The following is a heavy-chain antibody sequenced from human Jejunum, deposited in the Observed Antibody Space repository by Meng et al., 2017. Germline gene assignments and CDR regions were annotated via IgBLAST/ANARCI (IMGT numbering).Heavy chain of an antibody. D-gene: IGHD3-16*01. V-gene: IGHV1-2*02. J-gene: IGHJ4*02. CDR2: INPNSGTT. CDR3: ARDSIGDLNVYCDY. Sequence: ASVKVSCKASGYTFTAYNIQWVRQAPGQGLEWRGWINPNSGTTNYAQKYQGRISVTRDTSISTAYLELSSRRSDDTAVYFCARDSIGDLNVYCDYWGQGTLVTVSS. CDR1: GYTFTAYN.